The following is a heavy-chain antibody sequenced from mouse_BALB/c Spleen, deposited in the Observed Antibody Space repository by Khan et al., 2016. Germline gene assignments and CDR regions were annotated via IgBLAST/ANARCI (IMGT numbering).Heavy chain of an antibody. J-gene: IGHJ3*01. CDR2: IDPANGNT. V-gene: IGHV14-3*02. CDR3: AKVGGGYAFAY. D-gene: IGHD1-2*01. CDR1: GFNIKDTY. Sequence: VQLQQSGAELVKPGASVKLSCTASGFNIKDTYMHWVKQRPEQGLEWIGRIDPANGNTKYDPKFQGKATITADTSSNTAYLQLSSLTSEDTAVYYWAKVGGGYAFAYWGQGTLVTVSA.